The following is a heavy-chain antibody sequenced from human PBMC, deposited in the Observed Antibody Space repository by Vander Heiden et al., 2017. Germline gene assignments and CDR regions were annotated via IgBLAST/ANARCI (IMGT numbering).Heavy chain of an antibody. CDR3: AKAFMMFTLNDNYFDH. J-gene: IGHJ4*02. CDR2: ISWNSDTV. D-gene: IGHD1-1*01. Sequence: EVRLVEPGGGLVQPGRSLRLSCAASGFTFDDYAMHWVRQAPGKGLEWVSGISWNSDTVAYADFVKGRFTISRDSAKNSLYLHMNSLRAEDTALYYCAKAFMMFTLNDNYFDHWGQGALVTVSS. CDR1: GFTFDDYA. V-gene: IGHV3-9*01.